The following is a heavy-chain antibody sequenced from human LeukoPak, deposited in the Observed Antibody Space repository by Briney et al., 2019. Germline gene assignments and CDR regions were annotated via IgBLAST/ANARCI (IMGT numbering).Heavy chain of an antibody. V-gene: IGHV1-18*04. CDR3: ARARETIDDYGDPTVRYYFDY. CDR1: GYTFTSYG. J-gene: IGHJ4*02. D-gene: IGHD4-17*01. Sequence: GASVKVSCKASGYTFTSYGISWVRQAPGQGLEWMGWIRISVYNDKTNYAQKLQGRVTMTTDTSTSTAYMELRSLRSDDTAVYYCARARETIDDYGDPTVRYYFDYWGQGTLVTVSS. CDR2: IRISVYNDKT.